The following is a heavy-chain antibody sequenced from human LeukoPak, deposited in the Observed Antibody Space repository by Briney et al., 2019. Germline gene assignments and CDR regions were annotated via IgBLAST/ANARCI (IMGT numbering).Heavy chain of an antibody. D-gene: IGHD3-22*01. CDR1: GFTFSRHG. CDR3: ARAAYSGYPN. J-gene: IGHJ4*02. Sequence: GGSLRLSCAPSGFTFSRHGMHWVRQAPGKGLEWVAIISDDGSRKYYAHSVEGRFTISRDNSKNTLYLQMNSLRAEDTAVYYCARAAYSGYPNWGQGTLVTVSS. V-gene: IGHV3-30*03. CDR2: ISDDGSRK.